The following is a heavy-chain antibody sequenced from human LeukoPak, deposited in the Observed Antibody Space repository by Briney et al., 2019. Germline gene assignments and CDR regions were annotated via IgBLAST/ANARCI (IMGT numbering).Heavy chain of an antibody. Sequence: GESLKISCKGSGYSFTSYWIVWVRQMPGKGLEWMGIIYPGDSDTRYSPSFQGQVTISADKSISTAYLQWSSLKASDTAMYYCARHDAPGYSSGYYWSQYYFDYWGQGTLVTVSS. CDR2: IYPGDSDT. CDR3: ARHDAPGYSSGYYWSQYYFDY. CDR1: GYSFTSYW. J-gene: IGHJ4*02. D-gene: IGHD3-22*01. V-gene: IGHV5-51*01.